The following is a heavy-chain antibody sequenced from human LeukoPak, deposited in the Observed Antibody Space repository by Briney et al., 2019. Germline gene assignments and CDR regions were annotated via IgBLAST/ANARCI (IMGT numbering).Heavy chain of an antibody. D-gene: IGHD6-13*01. CDR3: AKVVSFHSSSWSHYFDY. J-gene: IGHJ4*02. V-gene: IGHV3-30*02. CDR1: GFTFSSYG. CDR2: IRYDGSNK. Sequence: GGSLRLSCAASGFTFSSYGMHWVRQAPGKGLEWVAFIRYDGSNKYYADSVKGRFTISRDNSKNTLYLQMNSLRAEDTAVYYCAKVVSFHSSSWSHYFDYWGQGTLVTVSS.